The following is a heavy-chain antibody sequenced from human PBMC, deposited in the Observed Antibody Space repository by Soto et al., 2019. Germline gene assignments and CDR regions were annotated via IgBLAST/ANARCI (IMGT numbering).Heavy chain of an antibody. Sequence: QVQLQESGPGLVKASQTLSLICSVSGESISSGGYYWSWIRHRPGKGLEWIGYIYDSESAYYNPSLKSRVTISLDRSKNHFAMKLSSVTAAATAVYYCARASSSSSAADYWGQGTLITVSS. D-gene: IGHD6-6*01. J-gene: IGHJ4*02. CDR1: GESISSGGYY. V-gene: IGHV4-31*03. CDR2: IYDSESA. CDR3: ARASSSSSAADY.